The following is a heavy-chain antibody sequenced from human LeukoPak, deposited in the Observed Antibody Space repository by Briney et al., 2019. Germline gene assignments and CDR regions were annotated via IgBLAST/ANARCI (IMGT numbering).Heavy chain of an antibody. CDR3: ARGLATYDILTGFSSH. D-gene: IGHD3-9*01. CDR1: GFTFSSYT. J-gene: IGHJ4*02. Sequence: GSLRLSCAASGFTFSSYTMHWVRQAPGKGLEWVSAISGSGGSTYYADSVKGRFTISRVNSKNTLYLQMNSLRAEDTAVYYCARGLATYDILTGFSSHWGQGTLVTVSS. V-gene: IGHV3-23*01. CDR2: ISGSGGST.